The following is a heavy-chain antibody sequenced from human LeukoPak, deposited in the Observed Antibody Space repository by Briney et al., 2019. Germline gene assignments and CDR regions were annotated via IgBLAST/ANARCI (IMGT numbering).Heavy chain of an antibody. D-gene: IGHD1-26*01. CDR1: GGSISSYY. CDR3: AGYSGSYSYYYYYGMDV. J-gene: IGHJ6*02. Sequence: PSETLSLTCTVSGGSISSYYWSWIRQPPGKGLEWIGYIYYSGSTNYNPSLKSRVTISVDTSKNQFSLKLSSVTAADTAVYYCAGYSGSYSYYYYYGMDVWGQGTTVTVSS. CDR2: IYYSGST. V-gene: IGHV4-59*01.